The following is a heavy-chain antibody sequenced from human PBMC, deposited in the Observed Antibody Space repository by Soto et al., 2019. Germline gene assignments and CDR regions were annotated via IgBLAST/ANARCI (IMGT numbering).Heavy chain of an antibody. CDR3: ARTTDSSGYQTAFDY. V-gene: IGHV4-59*01. J-gene: IGHJ4*02. CDR1: GGSISSYY. CDR2: IYYSGST. Sequence: QVQLQESGPGLVKPSETLSLTCTVSGGSISSYYWSWIRQPPGKGLEWIGYIYYSGSTNYNPSLKRRVTISVDTSKSQVYLKLSSVTAADTAVYYCARTTDSSGYQTAFDYWGQGTLVTVSS. D-gene: IGHD3-22*01.